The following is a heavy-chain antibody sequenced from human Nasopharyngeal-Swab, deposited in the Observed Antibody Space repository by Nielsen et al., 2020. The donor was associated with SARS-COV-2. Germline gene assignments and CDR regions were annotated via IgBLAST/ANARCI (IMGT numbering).Heavy chain of an antibody. CDR3: ARVIGSSGFYYYYTMDV. D-gene: IGHD3-22*01. CDR1: GFTFSSYD. J-gene: IGHJ6*02. CDR2: ISSSATSI. Sequence: GGSLRLSCAASGFTFSSYDMDWVRQAPGKGLEWVAHISSSATSIYYAESVKGRSTISRDNPKNSLFLQMNSLRAEDTAVYYCARVIGSSGFYYYYTMDVWGQGTTVTVSS. V-gene: IGHV3-48*03.